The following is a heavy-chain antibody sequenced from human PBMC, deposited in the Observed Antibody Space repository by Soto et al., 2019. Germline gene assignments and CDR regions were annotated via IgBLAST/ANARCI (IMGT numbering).Heavy chain of an antibody. D-gene: IGHD3-3*01. CDR3: ARVFFELDLREAFDI. V-gene: IGHV1-2*02. CDR1: GYTFSGYY. CDR2: INPNSGNT. Sequence: ASVKVSCKASGYTFSGYYMHWVRQAPGQGLEWMGWINPNSGNTSYAQKFQGRVTMTWNTSISTAYMELSSLRSEDTAVYYCARVFFELDLREAFDIWGQGTMVTVSS. J-gene: IGHJ3*02.